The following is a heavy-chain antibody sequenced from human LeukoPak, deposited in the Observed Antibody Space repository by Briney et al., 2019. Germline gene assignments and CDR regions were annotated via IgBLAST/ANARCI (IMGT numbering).Heavy chain of an antibody. CDR2: INPNSGGT. Sequence: ASVKVSCKASGYTFTGYYMHWVRQAPGQRLEWMGWINPNSGGTNYAQKFQGRVTMTRDTSISTAYMELSRLRSDDTAVYYCAITVTSQLLWYLNDAFDIWGQGTMVTVSS. J-gene: IGHJ3*02. CDR3: AITVTSQLLWYLNDAFDI. CDR1: GYTFTGYY. D-gene: IGHD2-2*01. V-gene: IGHV1-2*02.